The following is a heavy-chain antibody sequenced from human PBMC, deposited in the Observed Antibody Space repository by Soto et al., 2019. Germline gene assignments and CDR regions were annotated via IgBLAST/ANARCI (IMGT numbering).Heavy chain of an antibody. J-gene: IGHJ4*02. D-gene: IGHD6-19*01. CDR1: GFTFSDYG. V-gene: IGHV3-30*18. CDR3: AKDSWIHQSSGRFYYFDY. Sequence: QVQLVESGGGVAQPGRSLRLSCAASGFTFSDYGFHWVRQAPDKGLEWMAVITRDGSNTFYAASVMGRFTISRDNSKNTLYLQMNSLRAEDTAVYYCAKDSWIHQSSGRFYYFDYWGQGTLVTVSS. CDR2: ITRDGSNT.